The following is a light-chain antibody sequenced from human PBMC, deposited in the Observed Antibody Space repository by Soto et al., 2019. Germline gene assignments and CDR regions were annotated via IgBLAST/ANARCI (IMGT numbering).Light chain of an antibody. CDR3: SSYTSSNTWV. Sequence: QAVVTQPASVSGSPGQSITISCTGTSRDVGGYNYVSWYQQHPGKAPKVMIYEVTNRPSGVSNRFSGSKSGNTASLTISGLQAEDEADYYCSSYTSSNTWVFGGGTKVTVL. CDR1: SRDVGGYNY. V-gene: IGLV2-14*01. J-gene: IGLJ3*02. CDR2: EVT.